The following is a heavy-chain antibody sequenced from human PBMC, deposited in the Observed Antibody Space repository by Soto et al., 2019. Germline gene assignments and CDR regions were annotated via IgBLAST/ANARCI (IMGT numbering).Heavy chain of an antibody. V-gene: IGHV4-34*01. J-gene: IGHJ5*01. Sequence: SEPLSLPGAVYGGSFSGHSWTWIRQSPGKGLEWIGDINHSGRVNYSPSLKSRVTISLDTSKNQFSLTLSAVTAADTAMYYCSTRAYDTNGYYRFDPWGQGTLVTVSS. CDR2: INHSGRV. CDR1: GGSFSGHS. D-gene: IGHD3-22*01. CDR3: STRAYDTNGYYRFDP.